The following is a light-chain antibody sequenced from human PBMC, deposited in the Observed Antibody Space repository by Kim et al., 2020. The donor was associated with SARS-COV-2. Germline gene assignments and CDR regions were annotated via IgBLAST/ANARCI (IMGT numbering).Light chain of an antibody. CDR3: QQRHNWPPLT. CDR1: QSVGRS. J-gene: IGKJ4*01. CDR2: DTS. Sequence: EIVMTQSPATLSLSPGERVTLSCRASQSVGRSLAWYQQKPGQVPRVLIYDTSNRATGIPARFSGSGSGTDFTLTISNLEPEDFAVYYCQQRHNWPPLTFGGGTKVDIK. V-gene: IGKV3-11*01.